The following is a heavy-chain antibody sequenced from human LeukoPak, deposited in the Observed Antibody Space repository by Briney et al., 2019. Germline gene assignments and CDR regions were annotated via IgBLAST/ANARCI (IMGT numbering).Heavy chain of an antibody. J-gene: IGHJ4*02. CDR2: IYHSGNT. Sequence: SGTLSLTCAASGGSISSGNWWSWVRQPPGKGLEWIGEIYHSGNTNFSPSLKSRVTISVDKSKNQFSLDLISVTAADTAVYYCARGASRHFDYWGQGALVTVSS. CDR1: GGSISSGNW. V-gene: IGHV4-4*02. CDR3: ARGASRHFDY.